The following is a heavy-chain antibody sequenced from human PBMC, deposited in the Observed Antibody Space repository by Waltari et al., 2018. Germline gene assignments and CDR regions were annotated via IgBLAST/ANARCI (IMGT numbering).Heavy chain of an antibody. CDR2: ISSSSTI. J-gene: IGHJ2*01. Sequence: EVQLVESGGGLVQPGGSLRLSCAASGFTFSSYSMNWVRPAPGKGLEWVSYISSSSTIYYADSVKGRFTISRDNAKNSLYLQMNSLRAEDTAVYYCARDQGYSSSWPLWYFDLWGRGTLVTVSS. V-gene: IGHV3-48*01. D-gene: IGHD6-13*01. CDR3: ARDQGYSSSWPLWYFDL. CDR1: GFTFSSYS.